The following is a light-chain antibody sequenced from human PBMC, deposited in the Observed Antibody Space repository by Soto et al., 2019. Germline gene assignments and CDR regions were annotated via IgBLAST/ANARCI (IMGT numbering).Light chain of an antibody. CDR2: GAS. CDR1: QSVRSN. Sequence: EIVMTQSPATLSVSPGESATLSCRASQSVRSNLAWYQQKPGQAPRLLIYGASSRATGIPDRFGGSGSGTDFTLTISRLEPEDFAVYYCQQYASSPLTFGGGTKVEIK. CDR3: QQYASSPLT. J-gene: IGKJ4*01. V-gene: IGKV3-20*01.